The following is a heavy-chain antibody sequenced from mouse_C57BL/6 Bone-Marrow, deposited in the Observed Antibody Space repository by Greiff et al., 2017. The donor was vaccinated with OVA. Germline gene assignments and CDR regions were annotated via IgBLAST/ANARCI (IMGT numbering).Heavy chain of an antibody. CDR2: IDPSDSYT. V-gene: IGHV1-69*01. CDR1: GYTFTSYW. Sequence: QQSCKASGYTFTSYWMHWVKQRPGQGLEWIGEIDPSDSYTNYNQKFKGKSTLTVDKSSSTAYMQLSSLTSEDSAVYYCARPDYGSSYVDWYFDVWGTGTTVTVSS. D-gene: IGHD1-1*01. CDR3: ARPDYGSSYVDWYFDV. J-gene: IGHJ1*03.